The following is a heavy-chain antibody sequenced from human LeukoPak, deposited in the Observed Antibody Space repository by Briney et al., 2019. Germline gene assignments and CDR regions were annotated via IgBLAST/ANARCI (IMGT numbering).Heavy chain of an antibody. CDR2: IYYSGST. V-gene: IGHV4-59*01. J-gene: IGHJ4*02. D-gene: IGHD1-7*01. CDR3: ARSLWNYGDPPEYYFDY. Sequence: SETLSLTCTVSGGSISSYYWSWIRQPPGKGLEWIGYIYYSGSTNYSPSLKSRVTISVDTSKNQFSLKLSSVTAADTAVYYCARSLWNYGDPPEYYFDYWGQGTLVTVSS. CDR1: GGSISSYY.